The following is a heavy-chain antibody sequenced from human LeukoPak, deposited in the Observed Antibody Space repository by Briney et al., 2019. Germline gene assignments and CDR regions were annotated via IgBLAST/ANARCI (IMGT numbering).Heavy chain of an antibody. CDR2: IYYSGST. Sequence: SETLSLTCTVSGGSISSSSYYWGWIRQPPGKGLEWIGSIYYSGSTYYNPSLKSRVTISVDTSKNQFSLKLSSVTAADTAVYYCASSLGLRFLEWLLYCDYWGQGTLVTVSP. J-gene: IGHJ4*02. V-gene: IGHV4-39*01. CDR1: GGSISSSSYY. D-gene: IGHD3-3*01. CDR3: ASSLGLRFLEWLLYCDY.